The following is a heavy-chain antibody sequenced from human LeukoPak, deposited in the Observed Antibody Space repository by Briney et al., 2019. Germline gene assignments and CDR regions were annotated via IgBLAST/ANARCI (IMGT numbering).Heavy chain of an antibody. D-gene: IGHD2-2*01. V-gene: IGHV1-2*02. CDR3: ARDRCSSTSCSSSDY. CDR2: INPNSGGT. J-gene: IGHJ4*02. Sequence: ASVKVSCKASGYTFTGYYMHWVRQAPGQGLEWMGWINPNSGGTNYAQKFQGRVTMTRDTSISTAYMELSRLRSDDTAVYYCARDRCSSTSCSSSDYWGQGTLVTVSS. CDR1: GYTFTGYY.